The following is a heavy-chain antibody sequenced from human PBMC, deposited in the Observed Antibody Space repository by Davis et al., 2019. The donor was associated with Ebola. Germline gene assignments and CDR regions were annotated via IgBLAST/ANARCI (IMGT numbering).Heavy chain of an antibody. J-gene: IGHJ6*02. Sequence: PSETLSLTCTVSGGSISSYYWSWIRQPAGKGLEWIGRIYTSGSTNYNPSHKSRVTMSVDTSKNQFSLKLSSVTASDTAVYYCAREGGSDFWSGSYYYYGMDVWGQGTTVTVSS. CDR3: AREGGSDFWSGSYYYYGMDV. D-gene: IGHD3-3*01. CDR1: GGSISSYY. CDR2: IYTSGST. V-gene: IGHV4-4*07.